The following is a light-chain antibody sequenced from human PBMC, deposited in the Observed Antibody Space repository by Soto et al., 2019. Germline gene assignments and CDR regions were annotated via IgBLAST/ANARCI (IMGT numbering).Light chain of an antibody. CDR3: QQTFSAPRT. Sequence: DIQMSQSPSSLSASVGDSVTLTCRASETIIDYLHWYQQQPGGAPKLLIFSASSLPSGVPSRFRGSGSGTHFTPTISSLQPEDFATYYCQQTFSAPRTFGQGTKLEAK. V-gene: IGKV1-39*01. CDR2: SAS. CDR1: ETIIDY. J-gene: IGKJ2*01.